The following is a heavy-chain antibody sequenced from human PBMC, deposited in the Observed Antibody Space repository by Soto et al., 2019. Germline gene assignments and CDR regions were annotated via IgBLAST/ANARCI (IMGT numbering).Heavy chain of an antibody. Sequence: QVQLQESGPRLVKPSQTLSLTCTVSGGSISSDSYYWTWIRQHPGKGLEWIGYIYYSGTTHYKPSLKGRVTISVDMSKNQFSLRLSSVTAADTAVYYCAKGTIHYFDYWGQGTLVTVS. J-gene: IGHJ4*02. CDR2: IYYSGTT. CDR1: GGSISSDSYY. V-gene: IGHV4-31*03. CDR3: AKGTIHYFDY.